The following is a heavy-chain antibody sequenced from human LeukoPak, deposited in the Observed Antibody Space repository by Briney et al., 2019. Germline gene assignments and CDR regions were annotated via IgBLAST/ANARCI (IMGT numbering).Heavy chain of an antibody. Sequence: PGGSLRLSCAASGFTFSSYSMNWVRQAPGKGLEWVSSISSSSSYIYYADSVKGRFTISRDNAKNSLYLQMNSLRAEDTAVYFCARIRTYYDYVWGSSPDYWGQGTLVTVSS. D-gene: IGHD3-16*01. CDR3: ARIRTYYDYVWGSSPDY. CDR2: ISSSSSYI. CDR1: GFTFSSYS. J-gene: IGHJ4*02. V-gene: IGHV3-21*01.